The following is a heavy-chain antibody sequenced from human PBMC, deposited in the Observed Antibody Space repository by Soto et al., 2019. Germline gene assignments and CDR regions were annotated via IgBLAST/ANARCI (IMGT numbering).Heavy chain of an antibody. J-gene: IGHJ4*02. Sequence: ASVKVSCKASGYTFTGYYMHWVRQAPGQGLEWMGWINPNSGGTNYAQKFQGWVTMTRDTSISTAYMELSRLRSDDTAVYYCARSIVVVVAASHFDYWGQGTLVTVSS. D-gene: IGHD2-15*01. CDR3: ARSIVVVVAASHFDY. CDR1: GYTFTGYY. V-gene: IGHV1-2*04. CDR2: INPNSGGT.